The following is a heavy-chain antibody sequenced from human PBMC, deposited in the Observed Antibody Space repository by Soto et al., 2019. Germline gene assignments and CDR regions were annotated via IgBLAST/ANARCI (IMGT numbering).Heavy chain of an antibody. Sequence: GGSLRLSCAASGFTFRTYAMNWVRQAPGKGLEWVSTISGSGEGKYYADSVRGRFTISRDNSKNTLYVQMSSLRADDSAVYFCARGSKDSYPGSRIFDFWGRGTLVTVSS. V-gene: IGHV3-23*01. D-gene: IGHD3-10*01. CDR1: GFTFRTYA. J-gene: IGHJ4*02. CDR2: ISGSGEGK. CDR3: ARGSKDSYPGSRIFDF.